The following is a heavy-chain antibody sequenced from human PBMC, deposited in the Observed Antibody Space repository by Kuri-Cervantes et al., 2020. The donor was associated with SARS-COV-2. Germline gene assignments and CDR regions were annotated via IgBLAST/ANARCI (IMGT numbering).Heavy chain of an antibody. CDR1: GFTFSSYS. D-gene: IGHD3-10*01. CDR2: ISTSSAYI. V-gene: IGHV3-21*01. CDR3: ARTTYGSGSYWDDAFDI. Sequence: GESLKISCAASGFTFSSYSMNWVRQAPGKGLEWVSYISTSSAYIYHGDSVKGRFIISRDNAKNSLYLQMTSLRAEDTAVYYCARTTYGSGSYWDDAFDIWGQGTMITVSS. J-gene: IGHJ3*02.